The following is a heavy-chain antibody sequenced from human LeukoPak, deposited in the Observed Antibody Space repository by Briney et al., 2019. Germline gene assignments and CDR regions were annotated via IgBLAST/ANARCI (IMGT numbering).Heavy chain of an antibody. J-gene: IGHJ4*02. Sequence: PGGSLRLSCAASGFTFGSYSMSWVRQAPGKGLEWVSFISSSRSTMFYADSVKGRFTVSRDNAKNSLYLQMNSLRDEDTAVYYCARTLTSFYYFDYWGQGALVTVST. CDR1: GFTFGSYS. D-gene: IGHD4-17*01. CDR2: ISSSRSTM. CDR3: ARTLTSFYYFDY. V-gene: IGHV3-48*02.